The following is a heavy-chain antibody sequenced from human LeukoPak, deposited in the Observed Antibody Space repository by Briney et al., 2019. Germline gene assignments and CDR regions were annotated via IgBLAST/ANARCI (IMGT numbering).Heavy chain of an antibody. CDR3: ARSHDYGSYYFDY. Sequence: TGGSLRLSCAASGFTFSTYSLNWVRQAPGKRLVWVSAITSSSSNIYYADSVKGRFTISRDNSKNTLYLQMNSLRAEDTAVYYCARSHDYGSYYFDYWGQGTLVTVSS. CDR2: ITSSSSNI. J-gene: IGHJ4*02. V-gene: IGHV3-21*04. CDR1: GFTFSTYS. D-gene: IGHD4-17*01.